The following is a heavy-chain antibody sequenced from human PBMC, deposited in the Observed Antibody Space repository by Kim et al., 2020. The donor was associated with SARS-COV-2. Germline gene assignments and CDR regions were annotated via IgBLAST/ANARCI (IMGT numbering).Heavy chain of an antibody. D-gene: IGHD3-22*01. CDR2: INPNNGGT. J-gene: IGHJ4*02. CDR3: AIVYYDSTFDY. V-gene: IGHV1-2*06. Sequence: ASVKVSCKASGYTFTGYYMHWVRQAPGQGLEWMGRINPNNGGTNYAQKFQGRVTMTRDTSISTAYMELSRLRSDDTAVYYCAIVYYDSTFDYWGQGTLVTVSS. CDR1: GYTFTGYY.